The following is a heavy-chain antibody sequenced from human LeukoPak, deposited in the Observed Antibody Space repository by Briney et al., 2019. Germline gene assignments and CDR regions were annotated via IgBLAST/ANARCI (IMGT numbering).Heavy chain of an antibody. CDR2: IYYSGST. V-gene: IGHV4-39*01. CDR1: GGSISSSSYY. J-gene: IGHJ3*02. CDR3: ARHKTHSGSPWTFDI. D-gene: IGHD1-26*01. Sequence: PSETLSLTCTVSGGSISSSSYYWGWIRQPPGKGLEWIGSIYYSGSTYYNPSLKSRVTISVDTSKNQFSLKLSSVTAADTAVYYCARHKTHSGSPWTFDIWGQGTMVTVSS.